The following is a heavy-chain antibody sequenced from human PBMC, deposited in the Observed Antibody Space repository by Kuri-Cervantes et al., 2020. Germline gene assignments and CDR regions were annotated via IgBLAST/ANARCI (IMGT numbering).Heavy chain of an antibody. J-gene: IGHJ5*02. V-gene: IGHV1-69*05. D-gene: IGHD6-6*01. CDR1: GGTFRSYA. CDR2: IIPIFGTA. Sequence: SVKVSCKASGGTFRSYAISWVRQAPGQGLEWMGGIIPIFGTANCAQKFQGRVTITTDESTSTAYMELSSLRSEDTAVYYCARQEYSSSSDWFDPWGQGTLVTVSS. CDR3: ARQEYSSSSDWFDP.